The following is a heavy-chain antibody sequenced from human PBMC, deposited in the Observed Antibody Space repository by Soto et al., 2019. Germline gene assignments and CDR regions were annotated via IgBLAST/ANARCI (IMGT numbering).Heavy chain of an antibody. CDR1: GFTFSSYE. CDR3: AIEERSGYGFDY. D-gene: IGHD5-18*01. Sequence: GGSLRLSCAASGFTFSSYEMNWVRQAPGKGLEWVSYISSSGSTIYYADSVKGRFTISRDNAKNSLYLQMNSLRAKDTAVYYCAIEERSGYGFDYWGQGTLVTVSS. V-gene: IGHV3-48*03. J-gene: IGHJ4*02. CDR2: ISSSGSTI.